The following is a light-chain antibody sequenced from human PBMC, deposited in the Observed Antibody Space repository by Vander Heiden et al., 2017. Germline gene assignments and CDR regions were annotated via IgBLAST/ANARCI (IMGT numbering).Light chain of an antibody. CDR1: SSNIGAGYD. CDR3: QYYDSSLSGWV. V-gene: IGLV1-40*01. CDR2: GNS. J-gene: IGLJ3*02. Sequence: QSVLTQPPSVSGAPGQRVTISCTGSSSNIGAGYDVHWYQQLPGTAPKRLIVGNSNRPSGVPDRFSGYKSGTSASLEITGLQAEDEADDYCQYYDSSLSGWVFGGGTKLTVL.